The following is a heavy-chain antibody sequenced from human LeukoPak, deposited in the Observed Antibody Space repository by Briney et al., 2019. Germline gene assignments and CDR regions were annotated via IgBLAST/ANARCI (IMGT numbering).Heavy chain of an antibody. V-gene: IGHV3-23*01. D-gene: IGHD6-6*01. J-gene: IGHJ4*02. Sequence: GGSLRLSCAASGFTFSSYAMSWVRQAPGKGLEWVSAISGSGGSTYYADSVKGRFTISRDNSKNTLYLQMNSLRPEDTAVYYCARDGAARCYFDYWGQGILVTVSS. CDR1: GFTFSSYA. CDR2: ISGSGGST. CDR3: ARDGAARCYFDY.